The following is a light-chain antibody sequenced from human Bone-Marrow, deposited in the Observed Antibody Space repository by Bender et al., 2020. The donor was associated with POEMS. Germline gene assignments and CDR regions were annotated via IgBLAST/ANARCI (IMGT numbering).Light chain of an antibody. CDR2: YKSDSDK. Sequence: QAVLTQPASLSASPGASASLTCTLRSGINVGAYSVYWFQQKPGSPPQLLLRYKSDSDKQQGSGVPSRFSGSKDASANAGILLISGLQSEDEADYHCMIWHNSAWVFGEGTKLTVL. V-gene: IGLV5-45*01. CDR1: SGINVGAYS. CDR3: MIWHNSAWV. J-gene: IGLJ3*02.